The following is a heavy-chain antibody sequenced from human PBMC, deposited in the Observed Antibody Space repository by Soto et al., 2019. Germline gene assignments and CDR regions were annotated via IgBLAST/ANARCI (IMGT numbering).Heavy chain of an antibody. J-gene: IGHJ4*02. CDR2: IIPILGIA. D-gene: IGHD6-19*01. V-gene: IGHV1-69*02. CDR1: GGTFSSYT. CDR3: AVGIDSSGWYGYDY. Sequence: ASVKVSCKASGGTFSSYTISWVRQAPGQGLEWMGRIIPILGIANYAQKFQGGVTITADKSTSTAYMELSSLRSEDTAVYYCAVGIDSSGWYGYDYWGQGTLVTVSS.